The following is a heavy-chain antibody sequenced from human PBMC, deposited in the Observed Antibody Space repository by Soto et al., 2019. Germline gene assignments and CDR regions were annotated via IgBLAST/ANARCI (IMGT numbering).Heavy chain of an antibody. CDR2: ISVSGGSK. CDR3: AKGVRVSKYYFDY. D-gene: IGHD3-10*02. J-gene: IGHJ4*02. CDR1: GFTFSSYA. Sequence: GGSLRLSCAASGFTFSSYAMSWVRQAPGKGLEWVSAISVSGGSKYYADSVKGRFTISRDNSKNTLYLQMNSLRAEDTAVYYCAKGVRVSKYYFDYWGQGTLVTVSS. V-gene: IGHV3-23*01.